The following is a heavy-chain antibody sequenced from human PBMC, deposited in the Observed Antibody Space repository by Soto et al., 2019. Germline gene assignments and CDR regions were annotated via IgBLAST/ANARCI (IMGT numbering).Heavy chain of an antibody. V-gene: IGHV5-51*01. Sequence: GESLKISCKGSGYSFTSYWIGWVRQMPGKGLEWMGIIYPGDSDTRYSPSFQGQVTISADKSISTAYLQWSSLKASDTAMYYCASHYYDSSGSYDAFDIWGQGTMVSV. CDR1: GYSFTSYW. J-gene: IGHJ3*02. CDR3: ASHYYDSSGSYDAFDI. CDR2: IYPGDSDT. D-gene: IGHD3-22*01.